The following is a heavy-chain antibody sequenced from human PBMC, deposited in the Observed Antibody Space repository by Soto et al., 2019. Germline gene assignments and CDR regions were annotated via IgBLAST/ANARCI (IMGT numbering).Heavy chain of an antibody. CDR3: ATRSILLLRDAFDI. J-gene: IGHJ3*02. Sequence: KVSCKASGYTFTSYAMHWVRQAPGQRLEWMGWINAGNGNTKYSQKFQGRVTITRDTSASTAYMELSSLRSEDTAVYYCATRSILLLRDAFDIWGQGTMVTVSS. CDR1: GYTFTSYA. D-gene: IGHD3-22*01. CDR2: INAGNGNT. V-gene: IGHV1-3*01.